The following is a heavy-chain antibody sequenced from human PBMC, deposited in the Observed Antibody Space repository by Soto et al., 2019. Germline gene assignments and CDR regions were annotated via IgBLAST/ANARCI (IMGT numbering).Heavy chain of an antibody. CDR3: VRRHVSATGIDWFDP. D-gene: IGHD6-13*01. J-gene: IGHJ5*02. V-gene: IGHV1-3*01. CDR2: INAANGDT. CDR1: GYTFTSYG. Sequence: QVQLVQSGTEVKKPGASVKVSCMASGYTFTSYGIHWVRQAPGQRLEWMGWINAANGDTKYSLKFQGRVTITRDTSASTAYMELSSLRSEDTAVYYCVRRHVSATGIDWFDPWGQGTLVTVSS.